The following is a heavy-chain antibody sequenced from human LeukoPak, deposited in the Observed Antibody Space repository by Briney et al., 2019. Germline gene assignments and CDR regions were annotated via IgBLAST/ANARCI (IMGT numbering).Heavy chain of an antibody. D-gene: IGHD3-22*01. CDR2: IFYSGST. V-gene: IGHV4-59*11. CDR1: GDSISGHY. CDR3: AKHLTNAYYDMIWFDP. J-gene: IGHJ5*02. Sequence: PETLSLTCSVSGDSISGHYWSWIRQPPGKGLEWIGYIFYSGSTNYNPSLRSRVTISVDMSKNQFSLKLSSATAADTAVYYCAKHLTNAYYDMIWFDPWGQGTLVTVSS.